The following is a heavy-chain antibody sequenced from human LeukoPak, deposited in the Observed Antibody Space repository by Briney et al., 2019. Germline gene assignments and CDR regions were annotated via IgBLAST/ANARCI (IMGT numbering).Heavy chain of an antibody. CDR1: GGSISSSSYY. CDR3: ARRRGVVVPAARGGRSYHFDY. Sequence: SETLSLTCTVSGGSISSSSYYWGWIRQPPGKGLEWIGSIYYSGSTYYNPSLKSRVTISVDTSKNQFSLKLSSVTAADTAVYYCARRRGVVVPAARGGRSYHFDYWGQGTLVTVSS. J-gene: IGHJ4*02. CDR2: IYYSGST. V-gene: IGHV4-39*01. D-gene: IGHD2-2*01.